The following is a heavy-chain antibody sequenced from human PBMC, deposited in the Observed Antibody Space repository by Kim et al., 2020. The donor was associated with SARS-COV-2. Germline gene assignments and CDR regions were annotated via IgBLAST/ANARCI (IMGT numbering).Heavy chain of an antibody. J-gene: IGHJ6*03. D-gene: IGHD3-3*01. V-gene: IGHV3-23*01. Sequence: GGSLRLSCAASGFTFSSYAMSWVRQAPGKGLEWVSAISGRGGSTYYADSVKGRFTISRDNSKNTLYLQMNSLRAEDTAVYYCAKDVVDFWSGYYYGVGYYMDVWGKGTTVTVSS. CDR1: GFTFSSYA. CDR3: AKDVVDFWSGYYYGVGYYMDV. CDR2: ISGRGGST.